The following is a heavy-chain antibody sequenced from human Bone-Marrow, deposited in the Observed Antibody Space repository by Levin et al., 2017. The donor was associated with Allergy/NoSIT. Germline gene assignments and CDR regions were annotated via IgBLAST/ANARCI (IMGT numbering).Heavy chain of an antibody. CDR3: GHTRDSLAGLDAFDI. V-gene: IGHV2-5*01. D-gene: IGHD2-15*01. CDR1: GFSLTTSGVG. J-gene: IGHJ3*02. CDR2: IYWNDDK. Sequence: SGPTLVKPTQTLTLTCTFSGFSLTTSGVGVGWIRQTPGKALEWLAVIYWNDDKRYSPSLKSRVIITKDTSKNQVVLIMTNMDPVDTATYYCGHTRDSLAGLDAFDIWGQGAMVTVSS.